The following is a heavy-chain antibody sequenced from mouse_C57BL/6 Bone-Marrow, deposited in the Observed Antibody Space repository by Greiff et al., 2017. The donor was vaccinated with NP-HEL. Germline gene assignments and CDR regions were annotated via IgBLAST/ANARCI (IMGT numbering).Heavy chain of an antibody. Sequence: QVQLQQSGAELMKPGASVKLSCKASGYTFTGYWIQWVKQRPGHGLEWIGEILPGSGSTNYNEKFKGKATFTADTSSNTAYMHLSSLTTEDSAIYYCTRSGGYYVRFAYWGQGTLVTVSA. CDR1: GYTFTGYW. D-gene: IGHD2-3*01. CDR3: TRSGGYYVRFAY. V-gene: IGHV1-9*01. CDR2: ILPGSGST. J-gene: IGHJ3*01.